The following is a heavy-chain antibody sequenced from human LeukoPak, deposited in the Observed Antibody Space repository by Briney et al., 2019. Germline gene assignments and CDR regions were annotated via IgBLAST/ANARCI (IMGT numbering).Heavy chain of an antibody. CDR1: GFTFNNYA. CDR2: ISGSGGTT. Sequence: PGGSLRLSCAASGFTFNNYAMNWVRQAPGKGLEWVSVISGSGGTTYYADSVKGRFTISRDSSKNTLYLQMNSLRAEDTAVYYCAKESGYSYGYTYYYYGLDVWGQGTTVTVSS. D-gene: IGHD5-18*01. CDR3: AKESGYSYGYTYYYYGLDV. V-gene: IGHV3-23*01. J-gene: IGHJ6*02.